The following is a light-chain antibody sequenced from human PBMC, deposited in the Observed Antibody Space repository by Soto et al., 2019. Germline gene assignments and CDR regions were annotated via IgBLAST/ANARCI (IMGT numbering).Light chain of an antibody. CDR1: QSISSW. J-gene: IGKJ1*01. CDR2: KAS. Sequence: DIQMTQSPSTLSASVGDRITITCRASQSISSWLAWYQQKPGKAPKLLIYKASSLESGVPSRFSGSESGTEFTLTISSLQPDDFATYYCQQYINSLRTFGQGT. V-gene: IGKV1-5*03. CDR3: QQYINSLRT.